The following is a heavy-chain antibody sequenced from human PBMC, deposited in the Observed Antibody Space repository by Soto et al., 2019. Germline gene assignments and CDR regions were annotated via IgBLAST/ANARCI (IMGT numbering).Heavy chain of an antibody. V-gene: IGHV3-9*01. CDR3: ARTTWGYGEPLDS. Sequence: EVQLVESGGGLAQPGRSLRLSCATSGFTFDDYAMHWVRQAPGKGLEWVSGISWNSDKADYADSVKGRFTISRDNAKKSLYLQMNSLRGEDTAVYFCARTTWGYGEPLDSWGQGTPVTVSS. CDR2: ISWNSDKA. D-gene: IGHD5-12*01. CDR1: GFTFDDYA. J-gene: IGHJ4*02.